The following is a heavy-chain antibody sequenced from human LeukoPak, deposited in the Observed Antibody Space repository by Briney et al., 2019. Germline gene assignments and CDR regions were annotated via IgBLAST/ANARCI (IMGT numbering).Heavy chain of an antibody. J-gene: IGHJ6*04. V-gene: IGHV3-48*04. D-gene: IGHD3-10*02. Sequence: HPGGSLRLACAASGFTFTSYSINWVRQAPGKGLEWVSYISSSSSTISYANSVKGRFTISRDNAKNSLYLQMNSLRAEDTAVYYCAELGITMIGGVWGKGTTVTISS. CDR2: ISSSSSTI. CDR1: GFTFTSYS. CDR3: AELGITMIGGV.